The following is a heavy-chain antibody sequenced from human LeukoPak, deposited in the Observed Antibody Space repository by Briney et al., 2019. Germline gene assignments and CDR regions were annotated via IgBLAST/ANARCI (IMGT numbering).Heavy chain of an antibody. D-gene: IGHD1-1*01. Sequence: SETLSLTCAVYGGSFSGYYWSWIRQPPGKGLEWIGHIYYSGSTNYNPSLKSRVTISVDTSKNQFSLKLSSVTAADTAVYYCARENWNDGVGTSDYWGQGTLVTVSS. CDR3: ARENWNDGVGTSDY. V-gene: IGHV4-59*01. J-gene: IGHJ4*02. CDR1: GGSFSGYY. CDR2: IYYSGST.